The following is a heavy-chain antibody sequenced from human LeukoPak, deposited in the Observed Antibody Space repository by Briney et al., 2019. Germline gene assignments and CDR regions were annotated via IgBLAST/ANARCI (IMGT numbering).Heavy chain of an antibody. V-gene: IGHV4-59*11. CDR3: ARDYYDSRGEAFDI. Sequence: PSETLSLTCTVSGGSISSHYWSWIRQPPGEGLEWIGYIYYSGTTSYNPSLKSRVTISVDTSKNQFSLKLSSVTAADTAVYYCARDYYDSRGEAFDIWGLGTMVTVSS. CDR2: IYYSGTT. CDR1: GGSISSHY. J-gene: IGHJ3*02. D-gene: IGHD3-22*01.